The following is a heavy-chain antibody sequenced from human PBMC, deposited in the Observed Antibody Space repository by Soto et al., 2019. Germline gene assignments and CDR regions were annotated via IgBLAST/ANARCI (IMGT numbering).Heavy chain of an antibody. D-gene: IGHD3-9*01. V-gene: IGHV4-34*01. J-gene: IGHJ6*02. CDR1: GGSFSGYY. Sequence: PSETLSLTCAVYGGSFSGYYWSWIRQPPGKGLEWIGEINHSGSTNYNPSLKSRVTISVDTSKNQFSLKLSSVTAADTAVYYCALYYDILTGYYPIYGMDVWGQGTTVTVSS. CDR2: INHSGST. CDR3: ALYYDILTGYYPIYGMDV.